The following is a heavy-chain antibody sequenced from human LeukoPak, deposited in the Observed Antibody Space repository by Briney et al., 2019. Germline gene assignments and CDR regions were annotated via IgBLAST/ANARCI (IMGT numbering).Heavy chain of an antibody. CDR3: AKDPSRRGMIVVVITFDY. CDR1: GFTFSSYD. Sequence: GGSLRLSCAASGFTFSSYDMHWVRQAPGKGLEWVAVIWYDGSNKYYADSVKGRFTISRDNSKNTLYLQMNSLRAEDTAVYHCAKDPSRRGMIVVVITFDYWRQGTLVTVSS. J-gene: IGHJ4*02. V-gene: IGHV3-33*06. D-gene: IGHD3-22*01. CDR2: IWYDGSNK.